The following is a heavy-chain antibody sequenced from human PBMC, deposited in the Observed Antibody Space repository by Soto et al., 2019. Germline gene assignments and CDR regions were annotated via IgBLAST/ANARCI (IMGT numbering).Heavy chain of an antibody. CDR1: GGSISSGGYY. V-gene: IGHV4-31*03. D-gene: IGHD2-2*01. J-gene: IGHJ6*02. Sequence: SETLSLTCTVSGGSISSGGYYWSWIRQHPGKGLEWIGYIYYSGSTYYNPSLKSRVTISVDTSKNQFSLKLSSVTAADTAVYYCARDGRYCSSTSCYRYYYYYSMDVWGQGTTVTVSS. CDR2: IYYSGST. CDR3: ARDGRYCSSTSCYRYYYYYSMDV.